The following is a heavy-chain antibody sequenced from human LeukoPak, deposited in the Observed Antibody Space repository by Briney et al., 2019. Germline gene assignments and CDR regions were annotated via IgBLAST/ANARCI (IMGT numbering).Heavy chain of an antibody. V-gene: IGHV4-39*01. J-gene: IGHJ5*02. CDR2: IYYSGST. CDR3: ARHRFVPPAHPDPFDP. CDR1: GGSISSSSYY. Sequence: SETLSLTCTVSGGSISSSSYYWGWIRQPPGKGLEWIGSIYYSGSTYYNPSLKSRVTISVDTSKNQFSLKLSSVTAADTAVYYCARHRFVPPAHPDPFDPWGQGTLVTVSS. D-gene: IGHD2-2*01.